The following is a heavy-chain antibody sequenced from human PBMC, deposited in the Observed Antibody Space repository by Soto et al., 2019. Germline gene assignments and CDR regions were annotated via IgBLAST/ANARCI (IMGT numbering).Heavy chain of an antibody. J-gene: IGHJ3*02. CDR2: ISDDGSNK. V-gene: IGHV3-30*18. CDR1: GFTFSSYG. Sequence: QVQLVESGGGVVQPGRSLRLSCAASGFTFSSYGMYWVRQAPGKGLAWVAVISDDGSNKYYADSVKGRFTISRDNSKNTLYLQMNSLRVEDTAVYYCAKDQTHAFDIWGQGTVVTVSS. CDR3: AKDQTHAFDI.